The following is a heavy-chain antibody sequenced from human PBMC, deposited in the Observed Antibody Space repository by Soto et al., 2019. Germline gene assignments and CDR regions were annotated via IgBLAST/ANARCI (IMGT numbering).Heavy chain of an antibody. CDR2: ISAYNGNT. Sequence: ASVKVSCKASGYTFTSYGISWVRQAPGQGLEWMGWISAYNGNTNYAQKLQGRVTMTTDTSTSTAYMELRSLRSDDTAAYYCARGSGKDIVVVPAAIRVVALDVWGQGTTVTVSS. CDR3: ARGSGKDIVVVPAAIRVVALDV. J-gene: IGHJ6*02. CDR1: GYTFTSYG. V-gene: IGHV1-18*04. D-gene: IGHD2-2*02.